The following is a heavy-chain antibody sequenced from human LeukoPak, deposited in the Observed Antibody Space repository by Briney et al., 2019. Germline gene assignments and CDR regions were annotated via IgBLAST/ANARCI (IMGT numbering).Heavy chain of an antibody. CDR3: TRGSTIGVEYFDY. CDR1: GYSLTTFG. Sequence: ASVKVSCKASGYSLTTFGLTWVRQAPGQGLEWMGWVSALNGDTNYAQNLQERVTLTTDTSTNTAYMELRSLRSDDTAMYYCTRGSTIGVEYFDYWGQGTLVTVSS. J-gene: IGHJ4*02. D-gene: IGHD2-8*01. CDR2: VSALNGDT. V-gene: IGHV1-18*01.